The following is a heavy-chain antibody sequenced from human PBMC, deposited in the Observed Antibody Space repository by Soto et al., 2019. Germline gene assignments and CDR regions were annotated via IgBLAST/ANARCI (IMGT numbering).Heavy chain of an antibody. J-gene: IGHJ4*02. Sequence: QVQLVESGGGVVQPGRSLRLSCAASGYTFSSYGMQWVRQAPGEGLEWVAVIWNDGSNKYYADSVKGRFTISRDNSKNTLYLQMNSLRAEDTAVYYCARERYTSSSAVDYWGQGTLVTVSS. CDR3: ARERYTSSSAVDY. D-gene: IGHD6-6*01. CDR1: GYTFSSYG. CDR2: IWNDGSNK. V-gene: IGHV3-33*01.